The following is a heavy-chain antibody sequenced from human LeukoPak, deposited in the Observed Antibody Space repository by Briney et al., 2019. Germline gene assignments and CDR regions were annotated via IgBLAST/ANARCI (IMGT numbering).Heavy chain of an antibody. J-gene: IGHJ4*02. CDR1: GFTFSNYA. D-gene: IGHD3-9*01. Sequence: GGSLTVSCPASGFTFSNYAMQFLHQAPGTSLEWPAVISDDGSNRYYAYSVTGRFTISRDNSKKTLYLQMNSLRAEDTAVYYFARDAPYDILTGYFDYWGQGTLVTVSS. V-gene: IGHV3-30*04. CDR2: ISDDGSNR. CDR3: ARDAPYDILTGYFDY.